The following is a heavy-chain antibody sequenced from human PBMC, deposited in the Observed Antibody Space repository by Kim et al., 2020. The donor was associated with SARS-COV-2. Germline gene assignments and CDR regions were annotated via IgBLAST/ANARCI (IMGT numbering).Heavy chain of an antibody. CDR3: AREGLSSSWPYYYYGMDV. V-gene: IGHV1-3*01. Sequence: FKGRVTITRDTSASTAYMELSSLRSEDTAVYYCAREGLSSSWPYYYYGMDVWGQGTTVTVSS. J-gene: IGHJ6*02. D-gene: IGHD6-13*01.